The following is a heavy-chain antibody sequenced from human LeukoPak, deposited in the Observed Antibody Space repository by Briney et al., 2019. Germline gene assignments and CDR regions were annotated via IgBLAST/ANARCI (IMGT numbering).Heavy chain of an antibody. J-gene: IGHJ4*02. CDR1: GFTFSSYA. Sequence: PGRSLRLSCAASGFTFSSYAMHWVRQAPGKGLEWVAVISYDGSNKYYADSVKGRFTISRDNSKNTLYLQMNSLRAEDTAVYYCAGSGRGDYWGQGTLVPVSS. CDR2: ISYDGSNK. CDR3: AGSGRGDY. V-gene: IGHV3-30*04. D-gene: IGHD1-26*01.